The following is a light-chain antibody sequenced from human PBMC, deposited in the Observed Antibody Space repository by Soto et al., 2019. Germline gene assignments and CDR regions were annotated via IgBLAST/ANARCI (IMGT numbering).Light chain of an antibody. J-gene: IGLJ2*01. CDR1: SSDVGSYNL. V-gene: IGLV2-23*01. Sequence: QSALTQPASVSGSPGQSITISCTGTSSDVGSYNLVSWYQQHPGKAPKLMIYEGSKRPSGVSNRFSGSKSGNTASLTISGLQAGDEADYYCCSYAGSVVFGGGTKLTVL. CDR3: CSYAGSVV. CDR2: EGS.